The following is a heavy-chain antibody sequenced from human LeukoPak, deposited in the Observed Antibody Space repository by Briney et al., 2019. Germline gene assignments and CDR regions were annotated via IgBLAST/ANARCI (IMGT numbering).Heavy chain of an antibody. CDR1: GFVFSSYA. CDR2: ISYDGSNK. J-gene: IGHJ6*03. CDR3: ASLTTVTTSYYYYYMDV. V-gene: IGHV3-30*04. Sequence: GGSLRLSCAASGFVFSSYAMHWVRQAPGKGLEWVAVISYDGSNKYYADSVKGRFTISRDNSKNTLYLQMNSLRAEDTAVYYCASLTTVTTSYYYYYMDVWGKGTTVTVSS. D-gene: IGHD4-17*01.